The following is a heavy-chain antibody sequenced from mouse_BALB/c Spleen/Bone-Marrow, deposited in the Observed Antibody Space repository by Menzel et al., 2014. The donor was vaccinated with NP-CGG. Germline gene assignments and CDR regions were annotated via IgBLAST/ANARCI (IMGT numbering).Heavy chain of an antibody. V-gene: IGHV14-3*02. Sequence: EVKLVESGAELVKPGASVKLSCTASGLNIKDTYMHWVKQRPEQGLEWIGRIDPANGNTEYDPKFQGKATITADTSSNTAYLQLSSLTSEDTAVYYCAQIHYYGRAWFAYWGQGTLVTVSA. CDR3: AQIHYYGRAWFAY. D-gene: IGHD1-2*01. J-gene: IGHJ3*01. CDR2: IDPANGNT. CDR1: GLNIKDTY.